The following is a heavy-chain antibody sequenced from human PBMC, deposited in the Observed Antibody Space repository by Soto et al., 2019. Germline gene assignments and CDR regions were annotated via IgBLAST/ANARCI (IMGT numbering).Heavy chain of an antibody. CDR3: AKDRRYYYGSGSPSGMDG. D-gene: IGHD3-10*01. V-gene: IGHV3-30*18. Sequence: GGSLRLSCAASGFTFSSYGMHWVRQAPGKGLEWVAVISYDGSNKYYADSVKGRFTISRDNSKNTLYLQMNSLRAEDTAVYYCAKDRRYYYGSGSPSGMDGWGQGTTVTVSS. CDR2: ISYDGSNK. CDR1: GFTFSSYG. J-gene: IGHJ6*02.